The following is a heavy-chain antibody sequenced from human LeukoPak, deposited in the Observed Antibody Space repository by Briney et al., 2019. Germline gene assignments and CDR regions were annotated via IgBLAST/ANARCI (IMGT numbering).Heavy chain of an antibody. CDR3: TRGPRGYDSSGAP. D-gene: IGHD3-22*01. J-gene: IGHJ5*02. CDR2: IDHNGNVN. CDR1: GFTFSSYW. Sequence: GGSLRLSCAASGFTFSSYWMNWARQAPGKGLEWVASIDHNGNVNYYVDSVKGRFTISRDNAKNSLYLEMNGLRVEDTAVYYCTRGPRGYDSSGAPWGQGTLVTVSS. V-gene: IGHV3-7*01.